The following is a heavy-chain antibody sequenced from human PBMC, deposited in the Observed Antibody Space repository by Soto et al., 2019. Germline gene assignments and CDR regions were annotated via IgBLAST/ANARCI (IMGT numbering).Heavy chain of an antibody. CDR3: AKSITSVGPSSTPGGSRDRGPLLDH. CDR2: ISNTGSSA. Sequence: QVQLVESGGGVVQPGRSLRLSCAASGFTFSVFGMHWVRQAPGKGLEWVAVISNTGSSAHYADSVRGRFTISRDHGENTVYLLITSLRPEHTGVYYCAKSITSVGPSSTPGGSRDRGPLLDHWGKGTLVTVSS. V-gene: IGHV3-30*18. J-gene: IGHJ4*02. CDR1: GFTFSVFG. D-gene: IGHD2-15*01.